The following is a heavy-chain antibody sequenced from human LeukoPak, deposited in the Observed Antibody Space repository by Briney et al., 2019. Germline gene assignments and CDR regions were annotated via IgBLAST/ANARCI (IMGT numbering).Heavy chain of an antibody. J-gene: IGHJ6*02. Sequence: SETLSLTCTVSGGSISSYYWSWIRQPPGKGLEWIGYIYYSGSTNYNPSLKSRVTISVDTSKNQFSLKLSSVTAPDTAVYYCARHYSSSWDYGMDVWGQGTTVAVSS. CDR3: ARHYSSSWDYGMDV. V-gene: IGHV4-59*08. CDR1: GGSISSYY. CDR2: IYYSGST. D-gene: IGHD6-13*01.